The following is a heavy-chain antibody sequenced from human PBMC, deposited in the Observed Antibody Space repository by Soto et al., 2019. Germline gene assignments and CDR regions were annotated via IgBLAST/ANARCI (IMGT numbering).Heavy chain of an antibody. V-gene: IGHV4-30-2*01. Sequence: SETLSLTCGVFGGSISSGGYSWSLIRQPPGKGLECIGETHHCGGTYYNPSLRSRVTLSLDTSKNQLSLILYSVTAADTGVYYCARYSAASGTYYFDYWGPGTLVTVSS. CDR3: ARYSAASGTYYFDY. CDR2: THHCGGT. CDR1: GGSISSGGYS. D-gene: IGHD6-13*01. J-gene: IGHJ4*01.